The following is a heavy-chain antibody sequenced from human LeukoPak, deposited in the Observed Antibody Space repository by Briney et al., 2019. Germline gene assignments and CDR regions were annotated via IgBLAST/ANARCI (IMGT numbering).Heavy chain of an antibody. CDR3: ARGAPPDS. CDR2: IYNGGST. J-gene: IGHJ4*02. Sequence: ASQTLSLTCIVSGASFNTGDYYWNWIRQHPGKGLEWIGYIYNGGSTYYNPSLKSRVTISVDTSKNHFSLRLTSVTAADSAVYYCARGAPPDSWGQGTLVTVSS. CDR1: GASFNTGDYY. V-gene: IGHV4-31*03.